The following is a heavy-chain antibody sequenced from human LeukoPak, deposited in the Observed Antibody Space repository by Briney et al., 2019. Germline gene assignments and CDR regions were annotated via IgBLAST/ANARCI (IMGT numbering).Heavy chain of an antibody. Sequence: PSETLSLTCTVSGGSISSGDYYWSWIRQPPGKGLEWIGYIYYSGSTYYNPSLKSRVTISVDTSKNQFSLKLSSVTAVDTAVYYCARDCLETGYYYYGMDVWGQGTTVTVSS. V-gene: IGHV4-30-4*01. CDR3: ARDCLETGYYYYGMDV. CDR2: IYYSGST. D-gene: IGHD3-3*01. CDR1: GGSISSGDYY. J-gene: IGHJ6*02.